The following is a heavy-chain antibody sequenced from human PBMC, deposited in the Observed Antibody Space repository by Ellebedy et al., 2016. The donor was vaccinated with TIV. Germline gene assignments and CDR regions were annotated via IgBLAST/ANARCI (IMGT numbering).Heavy chain of an antibody. D-gene: IGHD3-22*01. CDR2: IIPIFGTA. CDR1: GYTFTGYY. V-gene: IGHV1-69*06. Sequence: SVKVSXXASGYTFTGYYMHWVRQAPGQGLEWMGGIIPIFGTANYAQKFQGRVTITADKSTSTAYMELSSLRSEDTAVYYCAVYDSSGYGPVIFSAFDIWGQGTMVTVSS. CDR3: AVYDSSGYGPVIFSAFDI. J-gene: IGHJ3*02.